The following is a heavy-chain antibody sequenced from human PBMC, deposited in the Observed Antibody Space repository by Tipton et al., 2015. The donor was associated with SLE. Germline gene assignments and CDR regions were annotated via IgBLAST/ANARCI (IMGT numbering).Heavy chain of an antibody. J-gene: IGHJ4*02. V-gene: IGHV4-39*07. CDR3: AREGGHTQQLVTDY. Sequence: TLSLTCTVSGGSISSSSYYWGWIRQPPGKGLEWIGEINHSGSTNYNPSLKSRVTISVDTSKNQFSLKLSSVTAADTAVYYCAREGGHTQQLVTDYWGQGTLVTVSS. D-gene: IGHD6-13*01. CDR2: INHSGST. CDR1: GGSISSSSYY.